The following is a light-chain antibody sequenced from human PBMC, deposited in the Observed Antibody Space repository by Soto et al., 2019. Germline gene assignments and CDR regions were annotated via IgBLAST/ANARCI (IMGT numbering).Light chain of an antibody. CDR3: QQYSTSYRT. J-gene: IGKJ1*01. Sequence: DMQMTQSPSTLSASVGDRVTITCRASQSISSWLAWYQQKPGKAPKLLIYKASNLENGVPSRFSGSGSGTEFTLTISSLQPDDFATYYCQQYSTSYRTFGQGTRVEIK. CDR1: QSISSW. V-gene: IGKV1-5*03. CDR2: KAS.